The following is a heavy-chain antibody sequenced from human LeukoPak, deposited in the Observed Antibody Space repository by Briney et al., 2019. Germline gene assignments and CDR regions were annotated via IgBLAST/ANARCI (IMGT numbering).Heavy chain of an antibody. CDR1: GGTFSSYA. Sequence: ASVKVSCKASGGTFSSYAISWVRQAPGQGLEWMGGIMPIFGTANYAQKFQGRVTITADESTSTAYMELSSLRSEDTAVYYCARVYCSSTSCYRGGFDYWGQGTLVTVSS. CDR2: IMPIFGTA. CDR3: ARVYCSSTSCYRGGFDY. D-gene: IGHD2-2*02. J-gene: IGHJ4*02. V-gene: IGHV1-69*01.